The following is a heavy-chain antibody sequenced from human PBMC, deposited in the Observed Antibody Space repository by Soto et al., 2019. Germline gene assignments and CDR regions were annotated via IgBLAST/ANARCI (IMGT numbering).Heavy chain of an antibody. Sequence: TLSLTCTVSGGSISSGDYYWSWIRQPPGKGLEWIGYIYYSGSTYYNPSLKSRVTISVDTSKNQFSLKLSSVTAADTAVYYCARWQTPVLSRCSSSWCDYWGQGTLVTVSS. J-gene: IGHJ4*02. CDR2: IYYSGST. V-gene: IGHV4-30-4*01. D-gene: IGHD6-13*01. CDR1: GGSISSGDYY. CDR3: ARWQTPVLSRCSSSWCDY.